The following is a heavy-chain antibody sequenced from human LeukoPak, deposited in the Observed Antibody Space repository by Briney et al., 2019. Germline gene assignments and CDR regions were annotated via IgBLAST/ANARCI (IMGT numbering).Heavy chain of an antibody. J-gene: IGHJ4*02. CDR2: IRYDGSNK. CDR3: AKDLLVVPAVRYFDY. Sequence: PGGSLRLSCAASGFTFSSYGMHWVRQAPGKGLEWVAFIRYDGSNKYYADSVKGRFTISRDNSKNTLYLQMNSLRAEDTAVYYCAKDLLVVPAVRYFDYWGQGTLVTVSS. D-gene: IGHD2-2*01. CDR1: GFTFSSYG. V-gene: IGHV3-30*02.